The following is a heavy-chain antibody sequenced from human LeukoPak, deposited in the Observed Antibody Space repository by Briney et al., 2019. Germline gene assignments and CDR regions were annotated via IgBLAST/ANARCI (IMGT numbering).Heavy chain of an antibody. CDR1: GGSISSYY. CDR3: ARHEETLYYYGSGSPYNWFDP. D-gene: IGHD3-10*01. Sequence: SETLSLTCTVSGGSISSYYWSWIRQPPGKGLEWIGYIYYSGSTNYNPSLKSRVTISVDTSKNQFSLKLSSVTAADTAVYYCARHEETLYYYGSGSPYNWFDPWGQGTLVTVSS. CDR2: IYYSGST. V-gene: IGHV4-59*08. J-gene: IGHJ5*02.